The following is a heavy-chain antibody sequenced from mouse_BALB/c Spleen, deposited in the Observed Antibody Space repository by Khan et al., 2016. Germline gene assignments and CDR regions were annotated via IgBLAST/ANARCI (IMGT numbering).Heavy chain of an antibody. D-gene: IGHD1-1*01. V-gene: IGHV5-6-5*01. CDR2: IGSGGDT. CDR3: AFITTFAY. J-gene: IGHJ3*01. CDR1: GFAFSTYA. Sequence: EVQLQESGRGLVKPGGSLKLSCAASGFAFSTYAVSWVRQIPEKNLEWVASIGSGGDTYYADSVRGRFTISRDNARNILYLQMNSLRSEDSAMFYCAFITTFAYWGQGTLVTVSA.